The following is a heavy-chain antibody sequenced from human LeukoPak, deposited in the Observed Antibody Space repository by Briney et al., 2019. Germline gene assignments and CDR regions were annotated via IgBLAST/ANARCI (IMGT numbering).Heavy chain of an antibody. V-gene: IGHV3-23*01. CDR3: ASGTYRLGDY. Sequence: GSLRLSCAAYGFSFSTYAMSWVRQAPGKGLEWVSGISGSGVDTHYADSVKGRFRISRDNSKNTLYLQLNSLRAEDTAVYYCASGTYRLGDYWGLGTLVTVSS. J-gene: IGHJ4*02. CDR2: ISGSGVDT. D-gene: IGHD3-10*01. CDR1: GFSFSTYA.